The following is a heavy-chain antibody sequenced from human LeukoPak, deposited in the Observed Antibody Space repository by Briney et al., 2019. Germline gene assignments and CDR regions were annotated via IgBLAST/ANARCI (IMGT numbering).Heavy chain of an antibody. D-gene: IGHD3-9*01. CDR1: GGSFSGYY. V-gene: IGHV4-34*01. Sequence: SETLSLTCAVYGGSFSGYYWSWIRQPPGKGLEWIGEINHSGSTNYNPSLKSRVTISVDTSKNQFSLKLSSVTAADTAVYYCARQDILTGYSYSPSFDYWGQGTLVTVSS. J-gene: IGHJ4*02. CDR3: ARQDILTGYSYSPSFDY. CDR2: INHSGST.